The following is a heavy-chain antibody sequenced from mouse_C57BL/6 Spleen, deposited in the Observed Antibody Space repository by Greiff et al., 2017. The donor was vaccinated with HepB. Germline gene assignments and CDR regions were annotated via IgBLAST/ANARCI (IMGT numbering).Heavy chain of an antibody. V-gene: IGHV1-82*01. CDR3: ARSYYGNYDYAMDY. D-gene: IGHD2-10*01. Sequence: VKLMESGPELVKPGASVKISCKASGYAFSSSWMNWVKQRPGKGLEWIGRIYPGDGDTTYNGKFKGKATLTADKSSSTAYMQLSSLTSEDSAVYFCARSYYGNYDYAMDYWGQGTSVTVSS. CDR1: GYAFSSSW. CDR2: IYPGDGDT. J-gene: IGHJ4*01.